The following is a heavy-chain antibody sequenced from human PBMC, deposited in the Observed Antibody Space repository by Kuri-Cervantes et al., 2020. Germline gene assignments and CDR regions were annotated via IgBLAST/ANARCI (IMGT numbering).Heavy chain of an antibody. Sequence: GESLKISCAASGFTFSDYYMNWIRQAPGKGLEWVSYISSSGNTMYYADSVKGRFTISRDNAKNTLYLQMNSLRAEDTAVYYCARDLGIVVVPAASAWGQGTLVTVSS. CDR3: ARDLGIVVVPAASA. CDR2: ISSSGNTM. V-gene: IGHV3-11*04. J-gene: IGHJ4*02. CDR1: GFTFSDYY. D-gene: IGHD2-2*01.